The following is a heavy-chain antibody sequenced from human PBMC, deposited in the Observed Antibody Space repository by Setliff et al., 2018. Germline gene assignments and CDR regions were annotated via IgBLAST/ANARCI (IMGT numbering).Heavy chain of an antibody. J-gene: IGHJ4*02. CDR1: GFTFRNYW. Sequence: GESLKISCAASGFTFRNYWMSWVRQAPGKGLEWVANIKEDGSQIKYLDSVKGRFTISRDNAKNSVYLQMNSLRAEDTAVYYCLTEMRWQSWDYWGQGTLVTVSS. D-gene: IGHD2-21*02. CDR2: IKEDGSQI. V-gene: IGHV3-7*01. CDR3: LTEMRWQSWDY.